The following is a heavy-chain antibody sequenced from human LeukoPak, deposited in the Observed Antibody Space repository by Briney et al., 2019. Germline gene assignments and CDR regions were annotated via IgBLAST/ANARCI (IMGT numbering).Heavy chain of an antibody. CDR2: IYHSGST. D-gene: IGHD2-2*02. CDR3: AGTQFRPATAIQGDYFDY. Sequence: PSETLSLTCTVSGYSISSAYYWGWIRQPPGKGLEWIGSIYHSGSTYYNPSLKSRVTISVDTSKNQFSLKLSSVTAADTAVYYCAGTQFRPATAIQGDYFDYWGQGTLVTVSS. CDR1: GYSISSAYY. V-gene: IGHV4-38-2*02. J-gene: IGHJ4*02.